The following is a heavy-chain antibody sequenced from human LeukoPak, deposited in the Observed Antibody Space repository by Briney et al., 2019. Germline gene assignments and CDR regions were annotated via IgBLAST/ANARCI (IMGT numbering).Heavy chain of an antibody. D-gene: IGHD6-13*01. CDR3: ARGGAHSPSHDYFYHFMDV. J-gene: IGHJ6*03. CDR1: GGSTSGYY. Sequence: SSETLSLTCTVSGGSTSGYYWSWIRQPAGKGLEWIGRVHSGDNSDSIPSLKSRLAMSLDTSTNRFSLKLTSVTAADTAVYYCARGGAHSPSHDYFYHFMDVWGKGTTVTVSS. V-gene: IGHV4-4*07. CDR2: VHSGDNS.